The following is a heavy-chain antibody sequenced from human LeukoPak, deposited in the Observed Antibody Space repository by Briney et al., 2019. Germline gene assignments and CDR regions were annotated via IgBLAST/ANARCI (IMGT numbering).Heavy chain of an antibody. CDR2: ISGFNGNT. J-gene: IGHJ4*02. CDR3: ARDLKRGYSSGRYSWGTGSSNDY. Sequence: GASVKVSCKASGYTFTSYGISWVRQAPGQGLEWMGWISGFNGNTNHAQKLQGGVTMTTDTSTSTAYMKLRSLRSDDTAVYYRARDLKRGYSSGRYSWGTGSSNDYWGQGTLVTVSS. D-gene: IGHD6-19*01. V-gene: IGHV1-18*01. CDR1: GYTFTSYG.